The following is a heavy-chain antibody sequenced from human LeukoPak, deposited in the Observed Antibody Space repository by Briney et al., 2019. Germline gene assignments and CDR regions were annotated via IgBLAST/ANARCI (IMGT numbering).Heavy chain of an antibody. Sequence: SVRVSCKASGYIFTGYYMYWVRQAPGQGPEWMGRIIPIFGTADYAQKFQGRVTITTDESTSTAYMELSSLRSEDTAVYYCARGYYGSGSSFDYWGQGTLVTVSS. J-gene: IGHJ4*02. CDR2: IIPIFGTA. V-gene: IGHV1-69*05. D-gene: IGHD3-10*01. CDR3: ARGYYGSGSSFDY. CDR1: GYIFTGYY.